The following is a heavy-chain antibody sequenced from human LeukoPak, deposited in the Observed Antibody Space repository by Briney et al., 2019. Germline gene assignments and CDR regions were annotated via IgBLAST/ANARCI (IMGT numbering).Heavy chain of an antibody. CDR1: GGSISSSSYY. V-gene: IGHV4-39*07. CDR2: INHSGST. CDR3: ARAPTYKYSSSWYGYYYDSSGYSPPDY. D-gene: IGHD3-22*01. Sequence: PSETLSLTCTVSGGSISSSSYYWGWIRQPPGKGLEWLGEINHSGSTNYNPSLKSRVTISVDTSKNQFSLKLSSVTAADTAVYYCARAPTYKYSSSWYGYYYDSSGYSPPDYWGQGTLVTVSS. J-gene: IGHJ4*02.